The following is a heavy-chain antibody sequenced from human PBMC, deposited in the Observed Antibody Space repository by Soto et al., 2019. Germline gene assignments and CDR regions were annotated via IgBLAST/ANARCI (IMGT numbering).Heavy chain of an antibody. Sequence: SVKVSCKASGYTFTSYDINWVRQATGQGLEWMGGIIPIFGTANYAQKFQGRVTITADESTSTAYMELSSLRSEDTAVYYCAAMDYDFWSGYYPWPDYWGQGTLVTVSS. CDR1: GYTFTSYD. J-gene: IGHJ4*02. V-gene: IGHV1-69*13. CDR2: IIPIFGTA. D-gene: IGHD3-3*01. CDR3: AAMDYDFWSGYYPWPDY.